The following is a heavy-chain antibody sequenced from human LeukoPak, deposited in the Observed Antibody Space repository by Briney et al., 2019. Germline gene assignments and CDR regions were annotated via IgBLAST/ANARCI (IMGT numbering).Heavy chain of an antibody. D-gene: IGHD5-24*01. V-gene: IGHV3-30*01. Sequence: GGSLRLSCAPSGFTFSSYVMHGVRQAPGKGLEGVAFIPYDGSNKYYADSAKGRFTISRDNSKNTLYLQMNSLRAEDTAVYYCARDVEMATITTSDYWGQGTLVTVSS. CDR1: GFTFSSYV. CDR3: ARDVEMATITTSDY. CDR2: IPYDGSNK. J-gene: IGHJ4*02.